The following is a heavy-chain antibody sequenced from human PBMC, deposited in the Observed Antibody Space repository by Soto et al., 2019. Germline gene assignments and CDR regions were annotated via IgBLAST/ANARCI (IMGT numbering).Heavy chain of an antibody. V-gene: IGHV3-33*01. CDR3: ARDGQGLAPYALDV. Sequence: QVQLVESGGGVAQPGRSLRLSCTVSGFTFSGHAMHWVRQAPGKGLEWVTQIWYDGSNKYYAESVKGRFTISRDNSKNTQYLRMNGQKVDDMAVYYDARDGQGLAPYALDVWGQGTSVTVSS. J-gene: IGHJ6*02. CDR2: IWYDGSNK. D-gene: IGHD6-19*01. CDR1: GFTFSGHA.